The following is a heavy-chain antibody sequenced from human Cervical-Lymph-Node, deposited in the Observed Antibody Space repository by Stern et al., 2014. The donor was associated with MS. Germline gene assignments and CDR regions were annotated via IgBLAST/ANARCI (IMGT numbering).Heavy chain of an antibody. Sequence: VQLVQSGAEVKKPGASVKVSCKASGYTFTSYAMHWVRQAPGQRLEWMGWINAGNGNTKYSQKFQGRVTITRDTSASTAYMELSSLRSEDTAVYYCARTMGRQRPENYYYYGMDVWGQGTTVTVSS. CDR1: GYTFTSYA. V-gene: IGHV1-3*01. J-gene: IGHJ6*02. CDR2: INAGNGNT. CDR3: ARTMGRQRPENYYYYGMDV. D-gene: IGHD3-10*01.